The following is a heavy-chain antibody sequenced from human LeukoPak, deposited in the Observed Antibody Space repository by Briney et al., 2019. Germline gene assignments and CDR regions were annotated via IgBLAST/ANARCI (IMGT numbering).Heavy chain of an antibody. Sequence: QPGGSLRLSCAASGFTFSSYAMHWVRQAPGKGLEWVAVISYDGSNKYYADSVKGRFTISRDNSKNTLYLQMNSLRAEDTAVYYCARAVERNYDFWSGYYSQNYYYYGMDVWGQGTTVTVSS. V-gene: IGHV3-30-3*01. CDR1: GFTFSSYA. J-gene: IGHJ6*02. CDR2: ISYDGSNK. D-gene: IGHD3-3*01. CDR3: ARAVERNYDFWSGYYSQNYYYYGMDV.